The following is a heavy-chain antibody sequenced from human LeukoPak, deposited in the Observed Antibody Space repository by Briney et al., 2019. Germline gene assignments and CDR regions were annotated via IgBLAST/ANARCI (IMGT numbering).Heavy chain of an antibody. V-gene: IGHV3-74*01. J-gene: IGHJ4*02. CDR3: ARDGGSGGYYYAAGFD. CDR1: GFTFSSYW. CDR2: INSDGSST. D-gene: IGHD3-22*01. Sequence: SGGSLRLSCAASGFTFSSYWMHWVRQAPGKGLVWVSRINSDGSSTSYADSVKGRFTVSRDNAKNSLYLQMSSLRAEDTAVYFCARDGGSGGYYYAAGFDWGQGTLVTVSS.